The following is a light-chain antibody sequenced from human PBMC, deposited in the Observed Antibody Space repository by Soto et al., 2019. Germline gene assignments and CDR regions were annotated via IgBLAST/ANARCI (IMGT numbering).Light chain of an antibody. CDR1: QSVSSSY. CDR3: QQYGSSPVT. V-gene: IGKV3-20*01. Sequence: EIVLTQSPGTLSLSPGERATLSCRAGQSVSSSYLAWYQQKPGQAPRLLIYGASSRATGIPDRFSGSGSGTDFTLTISRLEPEDFAVCYWQQYGSSPVTFGQGTKVEIK. J-gene: IGKJ1*01. CDR2: GAS.